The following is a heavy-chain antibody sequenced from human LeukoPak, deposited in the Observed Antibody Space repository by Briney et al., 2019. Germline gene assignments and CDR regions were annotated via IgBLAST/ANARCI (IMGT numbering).Heavy chain of an antibody. CDR2: ISYDGSNT. D-gene: IGHD3-22*01. J-gene: IGHJ4*02. Sequence: GGSLRLSCAASGFTFSSYSMNWVRQAPGKGLEWVAVISYDGSNTYYADSVKGRFTISRDNAKNSLYLQMNSLRASDTAMYYCARRGDRSGYYFDYWGQGTLVTVSS. CDR3: ARRGDRSGYYFDY. V-gene: IGHV3-30*03. CDR1: GFTFSSYS.